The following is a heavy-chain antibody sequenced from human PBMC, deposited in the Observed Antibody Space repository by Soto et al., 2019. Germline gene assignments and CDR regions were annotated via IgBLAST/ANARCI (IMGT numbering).Heavy chain of an antibody. Sequence: PGGSLRLSCAASGFTFSSYSMNWVRQAPGKGLEWVSSISSSSSYIYYADSVKGRFTISRDNAKNSLYLQMNSLRAEDTAVYYCPRGVPDIGGMVYAPATYCMGVWDQETTV. CDR1: GFTFSSYS. J-gene: IGHJ6*02. CDR3: PRGVPDIGGMVYAPATYCMGV. D-gene: IGHD2-8*01. CDR2: ISSSSSYI. V-gene: IGHV3-21*01.